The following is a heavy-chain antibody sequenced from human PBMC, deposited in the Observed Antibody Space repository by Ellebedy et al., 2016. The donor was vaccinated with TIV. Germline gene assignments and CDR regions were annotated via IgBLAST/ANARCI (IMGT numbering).Heavy chain of an antibody. D-gene: IGHD3-16*01. CDR2: VYHTGSA. CDR1: GDSLIRTSYY. J-gene: IGHJ4*02. V-gene: IGHV4-39*01. Sequence: MPSETLSLTCSVSGDSLIRTSYYWAWIRQPPGRGLEWIATVYHTGSAYFNSSLKGRVAVSVDTSKNQVSLQLNSVTATDTSVYYCATRLLHFGELPPFYFDYWGQGALVTVSS. CDR3: ATRLLHFGELPPFYFDY.